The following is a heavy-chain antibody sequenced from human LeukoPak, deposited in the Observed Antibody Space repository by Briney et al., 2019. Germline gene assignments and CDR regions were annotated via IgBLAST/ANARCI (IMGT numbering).Heavy chain of an antibody. J-gene: IGHJ4*02. V-gene: IGHV4-39*01. CDR2: IYYSGST. CDR1: GGSISSSSYY. Sequence: SETLSLTCTVSGGSISSSSYYWGWIRQPPGKGLEWIGSIYYSGSTYYNPSLKSRVTISVDTSKNQFSLKLSSVTAADTAVYYCARNVLRYFDPYYFDYWGQGTLVTVSS. CDR3: ARNVLRYFDPYYFDY. D-gene: IGHD3-9*01.